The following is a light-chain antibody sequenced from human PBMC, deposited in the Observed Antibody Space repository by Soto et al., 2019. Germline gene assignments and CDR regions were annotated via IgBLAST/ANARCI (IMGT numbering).Light chain of an antibody. CDR3: AAWDDSLSGPV. CDR2: DNN. Sequence: QSVLTQPPSASGTPGQKVNISCSGSRPNIGSNYVFVYWYQQVPGTAPKLLIYDNNQRPSGVPDRFSGSKSGTSASLAISCLRSEDEADYYCAAWDDSLSGPVFGGGTKLTVL. CDR1: RPNIGSNY. J-gene: IGLJ3*02. V-gene: IGLV1-47*02.